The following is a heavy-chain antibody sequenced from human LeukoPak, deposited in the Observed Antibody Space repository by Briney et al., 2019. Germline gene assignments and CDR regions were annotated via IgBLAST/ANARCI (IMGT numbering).Heavy chain of an antibody. D-gene: IGHD3-10*01. CDR1: GFTFSSYA. CDR2: ISGSGGST. V-gene: IGHV3-23*01. J-gene: IGHJ5*02. CDR3: AKDAEYGSGSYRNWVDP. Sequence: GGSLRLSCAASGFTFSSYAMSWVRQAPGKGLEWVSAISGSGGSTYYADSVKGRFTISRDNSKNTLYLQMNSLRAEDTAVYYCAKDAEYGSGSYRNWVDPWGQGTLVTVSS.